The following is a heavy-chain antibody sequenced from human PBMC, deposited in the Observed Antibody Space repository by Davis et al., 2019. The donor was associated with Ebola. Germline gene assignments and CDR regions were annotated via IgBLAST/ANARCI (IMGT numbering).Heavy chain of an antibody. V-gene: IGHV3-23*01. D-gene: IGHD6-13*01. Sequence: GGSLRLSCAASGFTFNNFAMNWIRQAPGKGLEWVSSITDSGSTTNFADSVKGRFTISRDNAKNSVHLQMNSLRAEDTAVYYCARVRYSSRYHDYWGQGTLVTVSS. J-gene: IGHJ4*02. CDR3: ARVRYSSRYHDY. CDR1: GFTFNNFA. CDR2: ITDSGSTT.